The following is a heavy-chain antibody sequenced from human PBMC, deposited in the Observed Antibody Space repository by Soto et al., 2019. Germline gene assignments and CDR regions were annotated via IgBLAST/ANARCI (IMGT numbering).Heavy chain of an antibody. D-gene: IGHD2-21*01. V-gene: IGHV1-46*03. CDR2: IGPSGGTT. CDR1: GYTFTIYH. J-gene: IGHJ6*03. CDR3: ATGLVVVGPRGYNYYYHMDV. Sequence: QEQLVQSGAEVKKPGASVKVSCKASGYTFTIYHMHWVRQAPGQGLEWMGIIGPSGGTTSYAQNFQGRVTMTRDTSTNTVYMELSSLKSEDTAVYYCATGLVVVGPRGYNYYYHMDVWGKGTTVTVSS.